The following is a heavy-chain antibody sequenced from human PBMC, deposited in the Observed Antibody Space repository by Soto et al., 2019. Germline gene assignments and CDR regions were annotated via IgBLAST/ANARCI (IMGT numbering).Heavy chain of an antibody. D-gene: IGHD3-9*01. V-gene: IGHV4-59*12. J-gene: IGHJ4*02. CDR3: ARYYVLLTCFGSRYYFDY. Sequence: SETLSLTCTVSGGSIIRYYWSWIRQPPGKGLEWIGYIYYSGSTNYNPSLKSRVTISVDTSKNQFSLKLSSVTAADTAVYYCARYYVLLTCFGSRYYFDYWGQRTLVTVSS. CDR1: GGSIIRYY. CDR2: IYYSGST.